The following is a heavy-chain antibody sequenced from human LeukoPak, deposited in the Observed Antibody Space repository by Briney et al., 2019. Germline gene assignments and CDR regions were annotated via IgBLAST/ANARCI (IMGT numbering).Heavy chain of an antibody. J-gene: IGHJ4*02. Sequence: TGRSLRLSCAASGFTFSSYAMHWVRQAPGKGLEWVAVISYDGSNKYYADSVKGRFTISRDISKNTLYLQMSSLRAEDTAIYYCVKDLLLWCFDSWGQGILVTVSS. CDR3: VKDLLLWCFDS. V-gene: IGHV3-30-3*01. CDR1: GFTFSSYA. CDR2: ISYDGSNK. D-gene: IGHD2-15*01.